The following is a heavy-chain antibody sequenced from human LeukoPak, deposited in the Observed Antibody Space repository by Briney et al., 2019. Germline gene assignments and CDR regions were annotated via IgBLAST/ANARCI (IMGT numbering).Heavy chain of an antibody. CDR1: GFTFSSYD. J-gene: IGHJ4*02. CDR3: AKDALRLYDSSGYYLYFDY. D-gene: IGHD3-22*01. Sequence: GGSLRLSCAASGFTFSSYDMHWVRQATGKGLEWVSAIGTAGDTYYPGSVKGRFTISRDNSKNTLYLQMNSLRAEDTAVYYCAKDALRLYDSSGYYLYFDYWGQGTLVTVSS. CDR2: IGTAGDT. V-gene: IGHV3-13*01.